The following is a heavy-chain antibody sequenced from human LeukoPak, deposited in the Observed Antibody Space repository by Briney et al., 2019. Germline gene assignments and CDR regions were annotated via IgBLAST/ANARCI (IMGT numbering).Heavy chain of an antibody. CDR1: GYTFTSYG. CDR3: ARDLVRAAAAPYYFDY. V-gene: IGHV1-18*01. Sequence: ASVKVSCKASGYTFTSYGISWVRQAPGQGLEWMGWISAYNGNTNYAQKLQGRVTMTTDTSTSTADMELRSLRSDDTAVYYCARDLVRAAAAPYYFDYWGQGTLVTVSS. CDR2: ISAYNGNT. D-gene: IGHD6-13*01. J-gene: IGHJ4*02.